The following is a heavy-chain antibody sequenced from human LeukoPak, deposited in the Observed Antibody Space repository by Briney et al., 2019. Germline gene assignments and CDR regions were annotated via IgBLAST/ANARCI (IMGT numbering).Heavy chain of an antibody. CDR2: ISGSGGST. J-gene: IGHJ4*02. Sequence: PGGSLRLSCAAPGFTFSSYAMSWVRQAPGKGLEWVSAISGSGGSTYYADSVKGRFTISRDNSKNTLYLQMNSLRAEDTAVYYCAKGASPRFWSGYSNFDYWGQGTLVTVSS. V-gene: IGHV3-23*01. CDR3: AKGASPRFWSGYSNFDY. CDR1: GFTFSSYA. D-gene: IGHD3-3*01.